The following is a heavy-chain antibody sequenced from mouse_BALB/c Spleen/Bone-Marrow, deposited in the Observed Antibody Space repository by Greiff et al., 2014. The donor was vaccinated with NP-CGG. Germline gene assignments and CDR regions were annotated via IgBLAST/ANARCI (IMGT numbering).Heavy chain of an antibody. CDR3: ARTPGVLYFFDY. J-gene: IGHJ2*01. CDR1: GYTFSSYW. V-gene: IGHV1-9*01. Sequence: LQESGAELMKPGASVKISCKSSGYTFSSYWIEWVKQRPGHGLEWIGEILPESGSTNYNEKFRGKATFTADTSSNTAYMQLSSLTSEDSAVYYCARTPGVLYFFDYWGQGTTLTVSS. CDR2: ILPESGST.